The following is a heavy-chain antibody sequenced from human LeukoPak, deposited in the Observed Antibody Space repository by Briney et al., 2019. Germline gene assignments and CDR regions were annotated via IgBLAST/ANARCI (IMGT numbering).Heavy chain of an antibody. D-gene: IGHD5-18*01. J-gene: IGHJ4*02. V-gene: IGHV4-31*02. CDR2: ISYNGNT. CDR3: ARHVRYSYVVFDY. Sequence: KPSETLSPTCTVSGGSISSGGYYWSWIRQHPGKGLEWIGYISYNGNTYYNPSLKTRLTISVDTSQNQFCLNVSSVTAADTAVYYCARHVRYSYVVFDYWGQGTLVTVSS. CDR1: GGSISSGGYY.